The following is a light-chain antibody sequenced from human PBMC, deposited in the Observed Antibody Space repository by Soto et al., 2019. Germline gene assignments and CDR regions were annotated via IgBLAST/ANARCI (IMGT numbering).Light chain of an antibody. Sequence: EIVMTQSPAPLSLSPGERATLSCRASQGVSRHLAWYQQKPGQAPRLLIYAASTWAAGVPARFSGSGSGTEFTLTISSLQSEDFTAYYCQQYHQWPLTFGGGTKVEI. V-gene: IGKV3D-15*01. CDR3: QQYHQWPLT. J-gene: IGKJ4*01. CDR1: QGVSRH. CDR2: AAS.